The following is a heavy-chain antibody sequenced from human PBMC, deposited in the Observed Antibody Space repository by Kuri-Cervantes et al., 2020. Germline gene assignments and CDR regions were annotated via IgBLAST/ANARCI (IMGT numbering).Heavy chain of an antibody. CDR3: ARGFLCSGGSCEVVY. V-gene: IGHV3-74*01. Sequence: GESLKISCAASGFTFSSHRMHWVRQAPGKGLVWVSRINSDGNSTVYADSVKGRFTISRDNAKNTLYLQMDSLRAEDTAVYYCARGFLCSGGSCEVVYWGQGTLVTVSS. J-gene: IGHJ4*02. CDR1: GFTFSSHR. D-gene: IGHD2-15*01. CDR2: INSDGNST.